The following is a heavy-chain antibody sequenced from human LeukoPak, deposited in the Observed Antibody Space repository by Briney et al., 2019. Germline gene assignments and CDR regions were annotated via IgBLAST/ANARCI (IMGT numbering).Heavy chain of an antibody. V-gene: IGHV3-73*01. CDR2: IGSKVNSYAT. J-gene: IGHJ4*02. CDR3: TRGEAYYAILTGYYASDY. CDR1: GFTLSGSA. D-gene: IGHD3-9*01. Sequence: PGGSLRLSCAASGFTLSGSAIHWVRQASGKGLEWVGRIGSKVNSYATAYAASMKGRFTLSRDDSKNTAYLQMNSLKTEDTAVYYCTRGEAYYAILTGYYASDYWGQGTLVTVSS.